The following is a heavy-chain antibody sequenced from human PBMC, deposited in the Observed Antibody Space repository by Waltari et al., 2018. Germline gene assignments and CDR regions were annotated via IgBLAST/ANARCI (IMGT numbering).Heavy chain of an antibody. V-gene: IGHV1-69*13. D-gene: IGHD6-13*01. CDR1: GGTFSSYA. Sequence: QVQLVQSGAEVKKPGSSVKVSCKASGGTFSSYALSWVRQAPGQGLEWMGGIIPIFGTANDAQKFQGRVTITADESTSTAYMELSSLRSEDTAVYYCARALAAAGPYYYYYYGMDVWGQGTTVTVSS. J-gene: IGHJ6*02. CDR2: IIPIFGTA. CDR3: ARALAAAGPYYYYYYGMDV.